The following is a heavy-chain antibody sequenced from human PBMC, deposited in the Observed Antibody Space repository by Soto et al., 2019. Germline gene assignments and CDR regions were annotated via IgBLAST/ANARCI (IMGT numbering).Heavy chain of an antibody. CDR3: ARAYYDFWSGYGSWFDP. V-gene: IGHV4-30-4*01. D-gene: IGHD3-3*01. CDR1: GGSISSGDYY. CDR2: IYYSGST. J-gene: IGHJ5*02. Sequence: KTSETLSLTCTVSGGSISSGDYYWSWIRQPPGKGLEWIGYIYYSGSTYYNPSLKSRVTISVDTSKNQFSLKLSSVTAADTAVYYCARAYYDFWSGYGSWFDPWGQGTLVTVSS.